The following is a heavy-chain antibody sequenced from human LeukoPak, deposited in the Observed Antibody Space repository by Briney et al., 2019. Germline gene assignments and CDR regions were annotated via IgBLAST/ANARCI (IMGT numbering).Heavy chain of an antibody. J-gene: IGHJ5*02. D-gene: IGHD2-2*01. CDR2: ISYDGSNN. CDR1: GFTFSSYA. V-gene: IGHV3-30*01. CDR3: ARGPRAYQLLDWFDP. Sequence: GRSLRLSCAASGFTFSSYAMHWVRQAPGKGLEWVAVISYDGSNNYYADSVKGRFTISRDNSKNTLYLQMNSLRAEDTAVYYCARGPRAYQLLDWFDPWGQGTLVTVSS.